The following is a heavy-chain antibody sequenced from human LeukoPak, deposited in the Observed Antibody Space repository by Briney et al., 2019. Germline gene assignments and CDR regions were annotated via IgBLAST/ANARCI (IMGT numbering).Heavy chain of an antibody. D-gene: IGHD6-13*01. V-gene: IGHV3-30*02. Sequence: GGSLRLSCAASGFTFSSSGMHWFRQAPGKGLEWVAFIRFDGSDEYYRASVKGRFTISRDNSKNTLYLQMNSLRTEDTAVYYCANRPPKITAAGTSHDFHYWGQGTLVTVSS. CDR3: ANRPPKITAAGTSHDFHY. J-gene: IGHJ4*02. CDR2: IRFDGSDE. CDR1: GFTFSSSG.